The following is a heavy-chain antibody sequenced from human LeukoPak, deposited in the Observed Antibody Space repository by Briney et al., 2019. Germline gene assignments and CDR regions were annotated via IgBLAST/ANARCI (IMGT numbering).Heavy chain of an antibody. CDR2: INHSGTI. V-gene: IGHV4-34*01. D-gene: IGHD1-20*01. CDR3: ARGHLTGRGYFDY. Sequence: SETLSLTCAVYGESFSGYYWTWIRQPPGKGLEWIGEINHSGTINYNPSLKSRVTISVGTSKKQFSLKLNSVTAADTAVYYCARGHLTGRGYFDYWGQGTLVTVSS. J-gene: IGHJ4*02. CDR1: GESFSGYY.